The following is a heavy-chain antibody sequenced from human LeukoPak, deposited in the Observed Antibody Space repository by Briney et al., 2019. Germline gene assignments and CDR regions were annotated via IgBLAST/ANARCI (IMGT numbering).Heavy chain of an antibody. CDR2: ISRNSSYI. Sequence: GGSLRLSRVASGFTFRSYSMNWVRPAPGKGLEWVSSISRNSSYINYADSLRGRFTISRDNAKNSLYLQMNSLRAEDTALYYCASTSAAGGFDYWGQGTLVTVS. D-gene: IGHD6-13*01. V-gene: IGHV3-21*04. CDR1: GFTFRSYS. CDR3: ASTSAAGGFDY. J-gene: IGHJ4*02.